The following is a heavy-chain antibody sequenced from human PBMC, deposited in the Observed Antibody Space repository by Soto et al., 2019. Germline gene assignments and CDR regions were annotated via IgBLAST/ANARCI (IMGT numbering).Heavy chain of an antibody. CDR1: GYTSTGYY. D-gene: IGHD1-20*01. V-gene: IGHV1-2*02. J-gene: IGHJ6*02. Sequence: ASVKVSCKASGYTSTGYYMHWVRQAPGQGLEWMGWINPNSGGTNYAQKFQGRVTMTRDTSISTAYMELSRLRSDDTAVYYCARDRSSITGRYYYYYGMDVWGQGTTVTVSS. CDR2: INPNSGGT. CDR3: ARDRSSITGRYYYYYGMDV.